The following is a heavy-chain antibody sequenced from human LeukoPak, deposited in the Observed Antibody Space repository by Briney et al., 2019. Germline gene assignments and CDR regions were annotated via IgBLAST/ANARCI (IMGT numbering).Heavy chain of an antibody. J-gene: IGHJ4*02. D-gene: IGHD3-10*01. CDR3: AKGASDYYGSGSYL. Sequence: PGGSLRLSCAASGFTFSSYAMHWVRQAPGKGLEWVAVISYDGSNKYYADSVKGRFTISRDNSKNTLYLQMNSLRAEDTAVYYCAKGASDYYGSGSYLWGQGTLVTVSS. V-gene: IGHV3-30*04. CDR2: ISYDGSNK. CDR1: GFTFSSYA.